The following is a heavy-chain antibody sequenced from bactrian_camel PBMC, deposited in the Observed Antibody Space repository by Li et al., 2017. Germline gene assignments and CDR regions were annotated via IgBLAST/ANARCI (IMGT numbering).Heavy chain of an antibody. V-gene: IGHV3S63*01. D-gene: IGHD4*01. CDR2: MSTGGGGT. CDR3: AADSRPTIRCWDYDPYEYNN. CDR1: GFSLSAST. J-gene: IGHJ4*01. Sequence: HVQLVESGGGSVQAGGSLRLSCTVSGFSLSASTMGWFRQAPGKEREGVAGMSTGGGGTYYADSVKGRFTISHDAAKNTVYLQMNSLKPEDTAMYYCAADSRPTIRCWDYDPYEYNNWGQGTQVTVS.